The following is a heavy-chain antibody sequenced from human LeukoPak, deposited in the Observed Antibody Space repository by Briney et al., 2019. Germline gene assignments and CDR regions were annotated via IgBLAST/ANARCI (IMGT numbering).Heavy chain of an antibody. Sequence: GGSLRLSCAASGFTFSNYAMNWVRQAPGKGLEWVSVISKSGGTDYADSVKGRSTISRDNSKNTLYLQMNSLRAEDTAVYYCAREQPGGFDYWGQGTLVTVSS. CDR3: AREQPGGFDY. CDR1: GFTFSNYA. CDR2: ISKSGGT. V-gene: IGHV3-23*01. J-gene: IGHJ4*02. D-gene: IGHD3-16*01.